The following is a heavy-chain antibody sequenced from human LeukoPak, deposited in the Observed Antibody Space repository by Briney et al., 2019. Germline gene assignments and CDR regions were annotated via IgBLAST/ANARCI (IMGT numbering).Heavy chain of an antibody. CDR3: ARGRREYAFDI. CDR2: LNHRGST. J-gene: IGHJ3*02. CDR1: GGSFSGYY. V-gene: IGHV4-34*01. Sequence: SETLSHTCSVYGGSFSGYYWSWIRQPPGKGREWSGELNHRGSTHYNPPLKRRDTISVHTSKNQFSLNLRSVRSAHTPVYYCARGRREYAFDIWGQGTMVTVSS.